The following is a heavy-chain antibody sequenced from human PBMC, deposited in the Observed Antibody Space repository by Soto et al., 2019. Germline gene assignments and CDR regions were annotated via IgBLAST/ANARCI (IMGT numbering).Heavy chain of an antibody. Sequence: ASVKVSCKASGFGLINYGFTWVRQAPGQGLEWMGWISAYNGNTIYAQNLQGRLTMTRDTSTSTAYMELRGLRSDDTAVYYCARLGVTTSVYYYTMDVWGQGTTVTVSS. D-gene: IGHD4-4*01. CDR2: ISAYNGNT. J-gene: IGHJ6*02. CDR3: ARLGVTTSVYYYTMDV. CDR1: GFGLINYG. V-gene: IGHV1-18*04.